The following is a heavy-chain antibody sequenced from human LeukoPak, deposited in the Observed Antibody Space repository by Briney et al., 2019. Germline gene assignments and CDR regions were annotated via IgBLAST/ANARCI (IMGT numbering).Heavy chain of an antibody. Sequence: VASVKVSCKASGGTFSSYAISWVRPAPGQGLEWMGGIIPIFGTANYAQKFQGRVTITADESTSTAYMELSSLRSEDTAVYYCARTTTPGDFDYWGQGTLVTVSS. V-gene: IGHV1-69*13. CDR3: ARTTTPGDFDY. CDR1: GGTFSSYA. CDR2: IIPIFGTA. D-gene: IGHD4-17*01. J-gene: IGHJ4*02.